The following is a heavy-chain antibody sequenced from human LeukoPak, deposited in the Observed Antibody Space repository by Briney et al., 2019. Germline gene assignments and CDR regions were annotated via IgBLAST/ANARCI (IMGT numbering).Heavy chain of an antibody. V-gene: IGHV3-30*04. CDR2: ISNNGRNK. CDR1: GFTFSTYA. CDR3: TRDLTGHYSIDY. D-gene: IGHD3-22*01. J-gene: IGHJ4*02. Sequence: GRSLRLSCAASGFTFSTYAILWVRQAPGKGLEWVAFISNNGRNKDYADSVKGRFTISRDNSKNTLYLQVNSLRPDDTAVYYCTRDLTGHYSIDYWGQGTLVTVSS.